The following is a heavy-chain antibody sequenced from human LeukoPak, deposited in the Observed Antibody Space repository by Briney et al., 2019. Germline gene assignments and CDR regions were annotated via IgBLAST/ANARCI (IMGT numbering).Heavy chain of an antibody. CDR2: ISAYNGNT. V-gene: IGHV1-18*01. D-gene: IGHD5-24*01. CDR1: GYTFTSYG. Sequence: ASVKVSCKASGYTFTSYGISWVRQAPGQGLEWMGWISAYNGNTNYAQKFQGRVTITADKSTSTAYMELSSLRSEDTAVYYCARQDGYTGGFDYWGQGTLVTVSS. CDR3: ARQDGYTGGFDY. J-gene: IGHJ4*02.